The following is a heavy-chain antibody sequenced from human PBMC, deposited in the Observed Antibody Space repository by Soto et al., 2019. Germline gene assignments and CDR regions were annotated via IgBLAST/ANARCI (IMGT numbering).Heavy chain of an antibody. CDR1: GGSINDYY. CDR2: VSSSGST. J-gene: IGHJ5*02. D-gene: IGHD3-22*01. Sequence: PSETLSLTCTVSGGSINDYYWSWIRQPPGKGLEWIGHVSSSGSTKYTPSLQSRVTMSVGMSKNQFSLKLNSVTAADTAVYYCARVEGNYYDRSDHYVSWFDPWGQGIMVTVSS. V-gene: IGHV4-4*07. CDR3: ARVEGNYYDRSDHYVSWFDP.